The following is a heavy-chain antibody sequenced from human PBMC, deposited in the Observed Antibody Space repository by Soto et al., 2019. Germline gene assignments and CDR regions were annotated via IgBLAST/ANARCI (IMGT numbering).Heavy chain of an antibody. Sequence: GASVKVSCKASGGTFSSYAISWVRQAPGQGLEWMGGIIPIFGTANYAQKFQGRVTITADESTSTAYMELSSLRSEDTAVYYCARAGGYSGYDYYYYGMDVWGQGTTVTVSS. CDR3: ARAGGYSGYDYYYYGMDV. D-gene: IGHD5-12*01. CDR2: IIPIFGTA. CDR1: GGTFSSYA. J-gene: IGHJ6*02. V-gene: IGHV1-69*13.